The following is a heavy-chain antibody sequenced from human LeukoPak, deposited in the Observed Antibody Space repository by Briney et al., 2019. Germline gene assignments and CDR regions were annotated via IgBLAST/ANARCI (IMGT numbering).Heavy chain of an antibody. J-gene: IGHJ4*02. V-gene: IGHV3-23*01. CDR3: AKDLDYTTCGYYFDY. CDR1: GFTFSSYA. D-gene: IGHD4-11*01. Sequence: PGGSLRLSCTASGFTFSSYAMNCVPQATGKALECVSGNGAGGTFTYYADSVKGRFTISRDNSRNTLYLQMNSLRADDTAVYYCAKDLDYTTCGYYFDYWGQGTLVTVSS. CDR2: NGAGGTFT.